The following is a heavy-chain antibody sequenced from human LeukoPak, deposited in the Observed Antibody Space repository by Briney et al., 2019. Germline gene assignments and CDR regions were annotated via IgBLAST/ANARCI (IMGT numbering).Heavy chain of an antibody. Sequence: GGSLRLSCAASGFTFSSYSMNWVRQAPGKGLEWVSYISSSSSTIYYADSVKGRFTISRDNAKNSLYLQMNSLRDDDTAVYYCARAGGVDYWGQGTLVTVSS. J-gene: IGHJ4*02. D-gene: IGHD1-26*01. CDR2: ISSSSSTI. CDR3: ARAGGVDY. CDR1: GFTFSSYS. V-gene: IGHV3-48*02.